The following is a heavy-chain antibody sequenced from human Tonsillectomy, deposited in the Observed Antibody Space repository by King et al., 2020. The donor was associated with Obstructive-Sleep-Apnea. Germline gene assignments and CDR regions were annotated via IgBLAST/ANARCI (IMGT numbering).Heavy chain of an antibody. D-gene: IGHD3-22*01. CDR1: GASINGAAFY. CDR3: ARDKPPHYFDTSGLDY. CDR2: IYYTEDT. V-gene: IGHV4-31*03. J-gene: IGHJ4*02. Sequence: PLQESGPGLVKPSQTLSLTCTVSGASINGAAFYWTWVRQLPGKGPEWIGNIYYTEDTDYNPSLKSRVAMSVDSSQNQFSLKLKSVTAADTAVYYCARDKPPHYFDTSGLDYWGRGTLVTVSS.